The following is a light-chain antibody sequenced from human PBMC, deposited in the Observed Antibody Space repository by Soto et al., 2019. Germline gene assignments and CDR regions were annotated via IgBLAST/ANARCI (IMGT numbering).Light chain of an antibody. J-gene: IGLJ3*02. V-gene: IGLV1-47*01. Sequence: QTVVTQPPSASGTPGQRVTISCSGSSSNIGSNYVSWYQQLPGTAPKLLIYRNDQRPSGVPDRFSGSKSGTSASLAISGLRSEDETDYYCATWDDSLRGWVFGGGTKLTVL. CDR2: RND. CDR3: ATWDDSLRGWV. CDR1: SSNIGSNY.